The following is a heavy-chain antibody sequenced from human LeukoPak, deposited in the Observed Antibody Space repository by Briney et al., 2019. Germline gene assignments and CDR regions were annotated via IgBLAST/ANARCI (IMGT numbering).Heavy chain of an antibody. CDR3: ARDVKRGITMVRGVSLGSNYYYGMDV. Sequence: GGSLRLSCAASGFTFSSYAMSWVRQAPGKGLEWVSAISGSGGSTYYADSVKGRFTISRDNSKNTLYLQMNSLRAEDTAVYYCARDVKRGITMVRGVSLGSNYYYGMDVWGQGTTVTVSS. CDR2: ISGSGGST. CDR1: GFTFSSYA. D-gene: IGHD3-10*01. V-gene: IGHV3-23*01. J-gene: IGHJ6*02.